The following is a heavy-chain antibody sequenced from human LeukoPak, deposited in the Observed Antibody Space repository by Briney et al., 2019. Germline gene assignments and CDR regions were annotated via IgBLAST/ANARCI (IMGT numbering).Heavy chain of an antibody. CDR1: GFTFSSYA. Sequence: PGGSLRLSCAASGFTFSSYAMSWVRQAPGKGLEWVSAISGSGGSTYYADSVKGRFTISRDNSRNTLYLQVNSLRAEDTAVYYCAKDLLYYYDSSGHYGAFDIWGQGTMVTVSS. J-gene: IGHJ3*02. CDR3: AKDLLYYYDSSGHYGAFDI. CDR2: ISGSGGST. D-gene: IGHD3-22*01. V-gene: IGHV3-23*01.